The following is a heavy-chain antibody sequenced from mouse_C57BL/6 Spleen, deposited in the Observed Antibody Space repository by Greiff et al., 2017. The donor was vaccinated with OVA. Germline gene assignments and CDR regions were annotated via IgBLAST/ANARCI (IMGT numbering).Heavy chain of an antibody. D-gene: IGHD1-1*01. CDR1: GFTFSDYY. V-gene: IGHV5-16*01. CDR3: ARGSYYGSSGDYAMDY. CDR2: INYDGSST. Sequence: EVQLVESEGGLVQPGSSMKLSCTASGFTFSDYYMAWVRQVPEKGLEWVANINYDGSSTYYLDSLKSRFIISRDNAKNILYLQMSSLKSEDTATYYCARGSYYGSSGDYAMDYWGQGTSVTVSS. J-gene: IGHJ4*01.